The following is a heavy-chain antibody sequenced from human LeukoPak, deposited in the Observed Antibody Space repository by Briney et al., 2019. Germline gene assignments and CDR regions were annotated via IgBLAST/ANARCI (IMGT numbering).Heavy chain of an antibody. V-gene: IGHV1-2*02. Sequence: ASVKVSCKASGYTFTSYDINWVRQAPGQGLEWMGWINPNSGGTNYAQKFQGRVTMTRDTSISTAYMELSRLRSEDTAVYYCAREKELSGSIFDYWGQGTLVTVSS. CDR2: INPNSGGT. D-gene: IGHD1-7*01. CDR3: AREKELSGSIFDY. J-gene: IGHJ4*02. CDR1: GYTFTSYD.